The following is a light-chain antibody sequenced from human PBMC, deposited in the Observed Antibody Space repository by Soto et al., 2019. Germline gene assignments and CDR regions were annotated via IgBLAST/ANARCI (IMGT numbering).Light chain of an antibody. CDR3: GTWDASLTSGV. CDR2: ENN. CDR1: SSNVGNNY. Sequence: QSVLTQPPSVSAAPGQTVTISCSGSSSNVGNNYVSWYQQLPGTAPKLLISENNKRPSDISDRFSGSKSGTTATLGITGLQTGDEAVYYCGTWDASLTSGVCGGGTKLTVL. V-gene: IGLV1-51*02. J-gene: IGLJ3*02.